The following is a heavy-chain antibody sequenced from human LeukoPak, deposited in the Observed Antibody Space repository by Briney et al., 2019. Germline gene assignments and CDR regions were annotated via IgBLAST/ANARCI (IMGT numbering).Heavy chain of an antibody. D-gene: IGHD1-26*01. V-gene: IGHV5-10-1*01. J-gene: IGHJ3*02. CDR2: IDPSDSNT. CDR3: ARRRGRYSGDAFDI. Sequence: GESLKISCKGSGYSFTNYWISWVRQMPGKGLEWMGRIDPSDSNTNYSPSFQGHVTFSADKSMSTAYLQWSSLKASDTAMYYCARRRGRYSGDAFDIWGQGTMVTVSS. CDR1: GYSFTNYW.